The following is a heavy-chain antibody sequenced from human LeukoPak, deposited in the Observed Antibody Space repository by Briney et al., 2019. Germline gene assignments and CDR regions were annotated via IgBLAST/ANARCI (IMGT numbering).Heavy chain of an antibody. D-gene: IGHD5-18*01. CDR2: INRGGSRT. CDR1: GFTFSNHW. Sequence: GGSLRLSCAASGFTFSNHWMHWVRHAPGKGLMWVSRINRGGSRTDYADSVKGRFTISRDDAKNTLYLQLNSLRAEDTAVYFCARGGSDTAMAHDYWGQGTLVTVSS. J-gene: IGHJ4*02. V-gene: IGHV3-74*01. CDR3: ARGGSDTAMAHDY.